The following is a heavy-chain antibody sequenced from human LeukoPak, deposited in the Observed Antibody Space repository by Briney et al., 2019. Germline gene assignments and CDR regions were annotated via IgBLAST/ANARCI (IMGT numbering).Heavy chain of an antibody. J-gene: IGHJ6*03. V-gene: IGHV4-59*01. CDR3: PRGLTSGYYGSYYMDV. Sequence: SETLSLTCTVSGGSITNYYWNWIRQPPGKGLEWIGYIYYSGSTNYNPSLRSRVTISLDTSKNQFSLKLRSVTAADTAVYYCPRGLTSGYYGSYYMDVWGRGTTLTVSS. CDR1: GGSITNYY. CDR2: IYYSGST. D-gene: IGHD3-22*01.